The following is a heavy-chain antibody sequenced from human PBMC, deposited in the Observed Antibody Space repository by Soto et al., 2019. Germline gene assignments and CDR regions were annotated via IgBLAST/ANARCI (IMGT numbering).Heavy chain of an antibody. V-gene: IGHV4-61*01. D-gene: IGHD1-1*01. CDR2: FYYSGST. CDR1: GGSVSGGSYF. CDR3: AREGRMGTFDY. Sequence: QLQLQESGPGLVRPSETLSLTCTVSGGSVSGGSYFWSWVRQPPGKGLEWFGYFYYSGSTKYNPSRKRRFTLLEDTSKNQFSRKLNSVTAADTAVYYCAREGRMGTFDYWGEGALVTVSS. J-gene: IGHJ4*02.